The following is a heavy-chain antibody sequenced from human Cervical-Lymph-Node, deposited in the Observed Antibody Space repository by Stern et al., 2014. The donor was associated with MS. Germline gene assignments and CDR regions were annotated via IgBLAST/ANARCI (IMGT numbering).Heavy chain of an antibody. J-gene: IGHJ6*02. CDR3: AENMDV. CDR1: GYTFTDYY. V-gene: IGHV1-2*02. Sequence: DQLVESGAKVKKPGASVTASCKPSGYTFTDYYIHLLRQAPGQGPEWMGRISPKNGDTSYAPRFQGRVTMTRDTSISIVYLEVTRLRFDDTAVYYCAENMDVWGQGTTVTVSS. CDR2: ISPKNGDT.